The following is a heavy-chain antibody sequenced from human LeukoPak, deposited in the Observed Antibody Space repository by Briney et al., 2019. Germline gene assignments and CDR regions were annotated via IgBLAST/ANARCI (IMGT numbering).Heavy chain of an antibody. CDR2: ISYDGSNK. V-gene: IGHV3-30-3*01. D-gene: IGHD3-22*01. CDR3: ARDPDSSGYYSLYFDY. J-gene: IGHJ4*02. CDR1: GFTFSSYA. Sequence: GRSLRLSCAASGFTFSSYAMHWVRQAPGKGLEWVAVISYDGSNKYYADSVKGRFTISRDSSKNTLYLQMNSLRAEDTAVYYCARDPDSSGYYSLYFDYWGQGTLVTVSS.